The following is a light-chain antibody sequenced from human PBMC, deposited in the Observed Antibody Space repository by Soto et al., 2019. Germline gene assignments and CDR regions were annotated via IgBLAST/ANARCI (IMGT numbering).Light chain of an antibody. Sequence: QSVLTQPASVSGSPGQSITISCTGTSSDVGGYNYVSWYQQHPGKAPKLLIYDVSNRPSGVSNRFSGSTSGNTASLTISGLQAEDEADYYCCSYTSSSTRLYAFGTGTKVTVL. CDR2: DVS. CDR1: SSDVGGYNY. CDR3: CSYTSSSTRLYA. V-gene: IGLV2-14*01. J-gene: IGLJ1*01.